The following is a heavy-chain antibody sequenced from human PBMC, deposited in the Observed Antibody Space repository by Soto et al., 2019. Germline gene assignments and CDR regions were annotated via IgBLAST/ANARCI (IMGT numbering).Heavy chain of an antibody. Sequence: SGGSLRLSCAASGFTFSSYAMSWVRQAPGKGLEWVSAISGSGGSTYYADSVKGRFTISRDNSKNTLYLQMNSLRAEDTAVYYCAKDVLSTTYCGGDCNPRGYYFDYWGQGTLVTVSS. CDR3: AKDVLSTTYCGGDCNPRGYYFDY. CDR1: GFTFSSYA. CDR2: ISGSGGST. D-gene: IGHD2-21*02. J-gene: IGHJ4*02. V-gene: IGHV3-23*01.